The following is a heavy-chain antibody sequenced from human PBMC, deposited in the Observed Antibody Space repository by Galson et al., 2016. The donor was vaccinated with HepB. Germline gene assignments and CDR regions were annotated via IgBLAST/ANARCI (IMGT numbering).Heavy chain of an antibody. CDR2: IWFDGTKK. CDR3: VRQDFGYYGGDV. CDR1: GFTFSSYG. D-gene: IGHD3-10*01. V-gene: IGHV3-33*01. J-gene: IGHJ6*04. Sequence: SLRLSCAASGFTFSSYGFHWVRQAPGKGLEWMAVIWFDGTKKDYVDSVKGRFIISRDNSKNTLYLQMNSLRAEDTSTYYCVRQDFGYYGGDVWGKGTTVTVSS.